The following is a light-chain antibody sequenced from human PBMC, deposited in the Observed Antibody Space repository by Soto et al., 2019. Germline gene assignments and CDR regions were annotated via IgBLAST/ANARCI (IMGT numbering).Light chain of an antibody. CDR1: QSISTY. CDR2: AAS. V-gene: IGKV1-39*01. CDR3: KQLNSSPLT. Sequence: IELTQSPSSLSASVGDRVTITCRASQSISTYLTWYQQKGGKAPKLLIHAASTLQSGVQSRFRATGSGTDFSLTIRSLQPEDFATYYCKQLNSSPLTVGRGTKVDIK. J-gene: IGKJ4*02.